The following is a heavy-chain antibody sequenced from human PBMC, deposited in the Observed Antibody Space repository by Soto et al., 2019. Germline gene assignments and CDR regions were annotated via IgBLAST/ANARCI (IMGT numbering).Heavy chain of an antibody. D-gene: IGHD2-21*02. CDR3: AVTPNCGRDCSAASYWYFDI. CDR2: ISGDSGRT. J-gene: IGHJ2*01. V-gene: IGHV3-23*01. Sequence: EMQLLESGGGLVQPGGSVRLSCAASGLTFGNYAMSWVRQAPGKGLEWVSAISGDSGRTYYADSVKGRFTISRDNSKITLYLQRSTLRAEDTAVYYCAVTPNCGRDCSAASYWYFDIWGRGTLVTVSS. CDR1: GLTFGNYA.